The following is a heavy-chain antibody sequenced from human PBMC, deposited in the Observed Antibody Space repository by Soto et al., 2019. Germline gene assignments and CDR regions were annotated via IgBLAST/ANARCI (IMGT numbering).Heavy chain of an antibody. CDR1: GFTFSGSA. J-gene: IGHJ4*02. Sequence: EVQLVESGGGLVQPGGSLKLSCAASGFTFSGSAMHWVRQSSGKGLEWVGRIRSKANSYATAYAASVKGRFTISRDDSKNTAYLQMNSLKTEDTAVYYCTLPYYYDSSGYYIDYWGQGTLVTVSS. D-gene: IGHD3-22*01. V-gene: IGHV3-73*02. CDR2: IRSKANSYAT. CDR3: TLPYYYDSSGYYIDY.